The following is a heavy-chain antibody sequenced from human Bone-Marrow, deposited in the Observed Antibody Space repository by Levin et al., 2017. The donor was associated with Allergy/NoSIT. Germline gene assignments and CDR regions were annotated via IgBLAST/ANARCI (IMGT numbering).Heavy chain of an antibody. Sequence: PGGSLRLSCAASGFTFSSNSMNWVRQAPGKGLEWVSSISSRSNYIYYADSVKGRFTISRDNAKHSLYLQMNSLRVDDTAVYYCARDRAASAVAGPYDFDCWGQGTLVTSPQ. D-gene: IGHD6-19*01. CDR3: ARDRAASAVAGPYDFDC. CDR2: ISSRSNYI. V-gene: IGHV3-21*01. J-gene: IGHJ4*02. CDR1: GFTFSSNS.